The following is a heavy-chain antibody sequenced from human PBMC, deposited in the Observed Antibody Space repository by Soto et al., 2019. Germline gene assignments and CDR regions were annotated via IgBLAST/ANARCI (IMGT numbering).Heavy chain of an antibody. CDR2: MNPNSGNT. CDR1: GYTFTSYD. D-gene: IGHD3-3*01. CDR3: ARGGYDFWSGYYTPYYYYYGMDV. V-gene: IGHV1-8*01. Sequence: GASVKVSCKASGYTFTSYDINWVRQATGQGLEWMGWMNPNSGNTGYAQKSQGRVTMTRNTSISTAYMELSSLRSEDTAVYYCARGGYDFWSGYYTPYYYYYGMDVWGQGTTVTVSS. J-gene: IGHJ6*02.